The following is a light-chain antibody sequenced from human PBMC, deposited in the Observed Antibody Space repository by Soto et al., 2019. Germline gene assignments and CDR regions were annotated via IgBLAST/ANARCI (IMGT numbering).Light chain of an antibody. J-gene: IGKJ1*01. CDR1: ESVSSN. CDR3: QQRLLWPQT. V-gene: IGKV3-15*01. CDR2: GAS. Sequence: VMTQSPATLSVSPGERATLSCRASESVSSNLAWYQQRPGQAPRLLIYGASTRATDTPVRFSGSGSGTDFTLTVSSLEPEDFAVYYCQQRLLWPQTFGQGTKVDIK.